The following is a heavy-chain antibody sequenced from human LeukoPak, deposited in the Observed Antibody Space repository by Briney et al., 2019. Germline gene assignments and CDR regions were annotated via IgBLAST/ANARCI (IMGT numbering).Heavy chain of an antibody. CDR3: AAGYSSSWYVDIYWFDP. CDR2: IYYSGST. V-gene: IGHV4-39*07. Sequence: SETLSLTCTVSGGSISSSSYYWGWIRQPPGKGLEWIGSIYYSGSTYYNPSLKSRVTISVDTSKNQFSLKLSSVTAADTAVYYCAAGYSSSWYVDIYWFDPWGQGTLVTVSS. CDR1: GGSISSSSYY. J-gene: IGHJ5*02. D-gene: IGHD6-13*01.